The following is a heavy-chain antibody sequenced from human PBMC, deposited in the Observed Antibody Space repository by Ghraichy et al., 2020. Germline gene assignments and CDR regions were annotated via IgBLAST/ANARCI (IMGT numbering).Heavy chain of an antibody. D-gene: IGHD2/OR15-2a*01. CDR2: LNPNDGST. CDR3: ARGRAFLGFDI. J-gene: IGHJ3*02. Sequence: ASVKVSCKASGYTLTSYYMHWVRQAPGQGLEWMGILNPNDGSTTYTVERQFKGRVTMTGDTSTATIFMEMSSLRSEDTAVYYCARGRAFLGFDIWGQGTMVTVSS. CDR1: GYTLTSYY. V-gene: IGHV1-46*01.